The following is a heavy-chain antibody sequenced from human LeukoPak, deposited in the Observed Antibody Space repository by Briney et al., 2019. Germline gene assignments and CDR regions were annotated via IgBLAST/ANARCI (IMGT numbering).Heavy chain of an antibody. CDR2: IWSDGSNK. Sequence: GESLRLSCAASGFTFSSYAMHWVRQAPGKGLEWVAIIWSDGSNKYYADSVEGRFTISRGTSKNTLFLQMNSLRAEDTAVYYCARGQPGVAAAGNLDCWGQGTLVTVSS. J-gene: IGHJ4*02. D-gene: IGHD6-13*01. CDR3: ARGQPGVAAAGNLDC. CDR1: GFTFSSYA. V-gene: IGHV3-33*01.